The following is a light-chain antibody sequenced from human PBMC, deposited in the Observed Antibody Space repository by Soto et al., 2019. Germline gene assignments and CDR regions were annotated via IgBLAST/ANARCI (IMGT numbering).Light chain of an antibody. Sequence: AIRMTQSPSSFSASTGDRVTITCRASQDIGNYLAWYQQKPGKAPNLLIYGASTLQSGVPSKFSGSGSGTDFTLTISCLQSEDFATYYCQQYYNNPRTFGQGTKVEIK. CDR2: GAS. V-gene: IGKV1-8*01. CDR1: QDIGNY. J-gene: IGKJ1*01. CDR3: QQYYNNPRT.